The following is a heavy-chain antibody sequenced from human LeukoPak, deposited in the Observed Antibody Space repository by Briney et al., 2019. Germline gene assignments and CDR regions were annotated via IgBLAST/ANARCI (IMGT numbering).Heavy chain of an antibody. CDR2: IYYSGST. V-gene: IGHV4-39*02. Sequence: SETLSLTCTVSGGSISSSSYYWGWIRQPPGKGLEWIGSIYYSGSTYYNPSLKGRVTISVDTSKNQFSLKLSSVTAADTAVYYCARELANCSGGSCYSGPLDYWGQGTLVTVSS. CDR1: GGSISSSSYY. D-gene: IGHD2-15*01. CDR3: ARELANCSGGSCYSGPLDY. J-gene: IGHJ4*02.